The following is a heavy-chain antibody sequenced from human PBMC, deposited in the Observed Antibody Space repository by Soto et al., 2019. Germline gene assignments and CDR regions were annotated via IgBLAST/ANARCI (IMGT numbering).Heavy chain of an antibody. CDR2: INGGGGGT. CDR1: GLTFSSYA. J-gene: IGHJ4*02. Sequence: HPGGSLRLSCAASGLTFSSYAMSWVRQAPGKGLEWVAAINGGGGGTYYADSMKGRFTISRDNSKNTLYLQMNSLRPEDTAVYYCAKDPYDSSGYYCYFDYWGQGTLVTVSS. CDR3: AKDPYDSSGYYCYFDY. D-gene: IGHD3-22*01. V-gene: IGHV3-23*01.